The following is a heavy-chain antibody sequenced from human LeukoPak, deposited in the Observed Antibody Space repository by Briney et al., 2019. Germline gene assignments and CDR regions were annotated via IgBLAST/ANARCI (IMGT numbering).Heavy chain of an antibody. CDR3: ASERLNNAFDI. J-gene: IGHJ3*02. V-gene: IGHV1-2*02. D-gene: IGHD2-8*01. Sequence: ASVKVSCKASGYTFTGYYMHWVRQAPGHGLEWMGWIHPNSGGTISAQKFQGRVTMTRDTSISTAYMELSGLRSYDTAVYYCASERLNNAFDIWGQGTMVTVSS. CDR1: GYTFTGYY. CDR2: IHPNSGGT.